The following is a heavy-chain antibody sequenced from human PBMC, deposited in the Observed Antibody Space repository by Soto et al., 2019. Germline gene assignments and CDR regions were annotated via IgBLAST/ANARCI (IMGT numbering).Heavy chain of an antibody. V-gene: IGHV1-69*08. CDR2: IIPIFGTA. CDR1: GGTFSSYT. Sequence: AASVKVSCKASGGTFSSYTISWVRQAPGQGLEWMGRIIPIFGTANYAQKFQGRVTITADKSTSTAYMELSSLRSEDTAVYYCARGREVNYFDYWGQGTLVTVSS. J-gene: IGHJ4*02. CDR3: ARGREVNYFDY.